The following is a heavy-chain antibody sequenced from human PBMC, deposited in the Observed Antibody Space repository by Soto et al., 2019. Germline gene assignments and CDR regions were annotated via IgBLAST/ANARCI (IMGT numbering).Heavy chain of an antibody. V-gene: IGHV3-33*01. CDR3: ARDRYEYSSSSPRRYYYYGMDV. CDR1: GFTFSSYG. J-gene: IGHJ6*02. CDR2: IWYDGSNK. Sequence: QVQLVESGGGVVQPGRSLRLSCAASGFTFSSYGMHWVRQAPGKGLEWVAVIWYDGSNKYYADSVKGRFTISRENSKNTLYLQMNSLRAEDTAVYYCARDRYEYSSSSPRRYYYYGMDVWGQGTTVTVSS. D-gene: IGHD6-6*01.